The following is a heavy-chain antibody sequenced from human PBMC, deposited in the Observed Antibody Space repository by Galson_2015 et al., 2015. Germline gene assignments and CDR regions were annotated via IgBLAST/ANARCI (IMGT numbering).Heavy chain of an antibody. CDR1: GGIFSSYS. D-gene: IGHD2-2*01. CDR2: IIPIFGTT. V-gene: IGHV1-69*13. Sequence: SVKVSCKASGGIFSSYSITWVRQAPGLGLEWMGGIIPIFGTTNYAQKFQGRATITADESTSTAYMDLRSLRSEDTAVFFCASSTRSPNSYNYYYFDMDVWGQGTTVTVSS. J-gene: IGHJ6*02. CDR3: ASSTRSPNSYNYYYFDMDV.